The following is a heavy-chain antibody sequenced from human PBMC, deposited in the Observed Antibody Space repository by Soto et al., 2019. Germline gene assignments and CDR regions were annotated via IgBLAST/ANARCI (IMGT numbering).Heavy chain of an antibody. V-gene: IGHV3-30-3*01. CDR1: GFTFSSYA. CDR3: ARDSGLVTDAFDI. CDR2: ISYDGSNK. D-gene: IGHD2-21*02. J-gene: IGHJ3*02. Sequence: GGSLRLSCAASGFTFSSYAMHWVRQAPGKGLEWVAVISYDGSNKYYADSVKGRFTISRDNSKNTLYLQMNSLRAEDTAVFYCARDSGLVTDAFDIWGQGTMVTFPS.